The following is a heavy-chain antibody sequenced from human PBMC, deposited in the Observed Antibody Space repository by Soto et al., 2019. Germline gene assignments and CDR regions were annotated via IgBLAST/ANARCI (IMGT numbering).Heavy chain of an antibody. CDR3: ECYRGGYYYYGMDV. CDR2: ISGSGGST. CDR1: GFTFSSYA. V-gene: IGHV3-23*01. D-gene: IGHD2-2*01. Sequence: EVQLLESGGGLVQPGGSLRLSCAASGFTFSSYAMSWVRQAPGKWLEWVSAISGSGGSTYYADSVKGRFTIARDNSKNTLYLQMNSLRAEDTAVYYCECYRGGYYYYGMDVWGQGTTVTVSS. J-gene: IGHJ6*02.